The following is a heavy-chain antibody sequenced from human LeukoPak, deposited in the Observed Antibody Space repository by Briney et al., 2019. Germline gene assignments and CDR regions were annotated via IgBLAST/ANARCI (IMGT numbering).Heavy chain of an antibody. CDR2: ISSSSSYI. D-gene: IGHD3-22*01. CDR1: GFTFSSYS. CDR3: ALSGYYDSSGYYNYYYGMDV. Sequence: PGGSLRLSCVASGFTFSSYSMNWVRQAPGKGLEWVSSISSSSSYIYYADSVKGRFTISRDNAKNSLYLQMNSLRAEDTAVYYCALSGYYDSSGYYNYYYGMDVWGQGTTVTVSS. J-gene: IGHJ6*02. V-gene: IGHV3-21*01.